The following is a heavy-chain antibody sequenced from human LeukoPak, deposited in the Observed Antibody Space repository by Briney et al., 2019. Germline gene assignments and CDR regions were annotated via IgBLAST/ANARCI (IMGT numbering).Heavy chain of an antibody. D-gene: IGHD3-22*01. CDR2: INHSGST. CDR1: GGSFSGYY. V-gene: IGHV4-34*01. J-gene: IGHJ4*02. Sequence: PSETLSLTCAVYGGSFSGYYWSWIRRPPGKGLEWIGEINHSGSTNYNPSLKSRVTISVDTSKNQFSLKLSSVTAADTAVYYCARGPKGGTMIVVPTWSPFDYWGQGTLVTVSS. CDR3: ARGPKGGTMIVVPTWSPFDY.